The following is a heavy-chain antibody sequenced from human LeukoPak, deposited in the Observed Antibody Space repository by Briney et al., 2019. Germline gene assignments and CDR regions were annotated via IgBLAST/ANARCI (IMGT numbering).Heavy chain of an antibody. CDR1: GGSISSGGYY. J-gene: IGHJ6*03. CDR3: AIAYCGGDCYSYYYYYYMDV. D-gene: IGHD2-21*02. V-gene: IGHV4-31*03. CDR2: IYYSGST. Sequence: KSSQTLSLTCTVSGGSISSGGYYWSWIRQHPGKGLEWIGYIYYSGSTYYNPSLKSRVTISVDTSKNQFSLKLSSVTAADTAVYYCAIAYCGGDCYSYYYYYYMDVWGKGTTVTVSS.